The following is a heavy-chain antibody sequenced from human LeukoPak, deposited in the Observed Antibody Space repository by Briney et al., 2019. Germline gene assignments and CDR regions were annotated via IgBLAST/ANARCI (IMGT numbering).Heavy chain of an antibody. J-gene: IGHJ6*02. D-gene: IGHD1-7*01. CDR2: INGDESAT. CDR1: GFTFSSYW. V-gene: IGHV3-74*01. CDR3: ARALNYDYYYYGMDV. Sequence: GGSLRLSCAASGFTFSSYWMHWVRQAPGKGLVWISRINGDESATGYADSVRGRFTTSRDNSKNTLYLQMNSLRAEDTAVYYCARALNYDYYYYGMDVWGQGTTVTVSS.